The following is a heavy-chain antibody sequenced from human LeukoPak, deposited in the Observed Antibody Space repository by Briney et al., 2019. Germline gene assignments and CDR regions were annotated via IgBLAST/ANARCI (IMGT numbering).Heavy chain of an antibody. CDR2: TYQRSKWYN. D-gene: IGHD6-19*01. CDR3: ARSPSPYSSGWYFDY. J-gene: IGHJ4*02. Sequence: SQTLSLTCAISGDSVSINSVAWNWIRQSPSRGLEWLGRTYQRSKWYNDYAVSVKSRITINPDISKNQFSLQLNSVTPEDTAVYYCARSPSPYSSGWYFDYWGRGTLVTVSS. V-gene: IGHV6-1*01. CDR1: GDSVSINSVA.